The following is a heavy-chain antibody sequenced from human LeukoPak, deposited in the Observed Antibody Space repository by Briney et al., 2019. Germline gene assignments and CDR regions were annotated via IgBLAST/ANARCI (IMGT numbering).Heavy chain of an antibody. CDR3: ARDYGGHGEYFDY. Sequence: PGGSLRLSCAASGFTFSSYNVNWVRQAPGEGLEWISYISASTTTIYYADSVRGRFTISRDNAKNSVYLQMNSLRDEDTAVYYCARDYGGHGEYFDYWGQGTLVTVSS. V-gene: IGHV3-48*02. J-gene: IGHJ4*01. D-gene: IGHD4-23*01. CDR1: GFTFSSYN. CDR2: ISASTTTI.